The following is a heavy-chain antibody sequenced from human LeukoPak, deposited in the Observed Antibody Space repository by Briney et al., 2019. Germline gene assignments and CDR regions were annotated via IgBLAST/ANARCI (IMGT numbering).Heavy chain of an antibody. J-gene: IGHJ5*02. CDR2: ISSNGGST. CDR3: ARDAKTTVFNWFDP. D-gene: IGHD4-17*01. V-gene: IGHV3-64*01. CDR1: GFTFSSYA. Sequence: GGSLRLPCAASGFTFSSYAMHWVRQAPGKGLEYVSAISSNGGSTYYANSVKGRFTISRDNSKNTLYLQMGSLRAEDMAVYYCARDAKTTVFNWFDPWGQGTLVTVSS.